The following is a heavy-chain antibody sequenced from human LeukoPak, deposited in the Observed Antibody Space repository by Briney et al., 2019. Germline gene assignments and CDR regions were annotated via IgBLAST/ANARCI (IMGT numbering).Heavy chain of an antibody. J-gene: IGHJ5*02. D-gene: IGHD5-18*01. CDR3: APRGDIEHSYGYGKWFDP. Sequence: KASETLSLTCAVYGGSFSGYYWSWIRQPPGKGLEWIGEINHSGSTNYNASLKSRVTASVDSSKNQFSLRLSSVTAADTAVYYCAPRGDIEHSYGYGKWFDPWGQGTRVTVSS. V-gene: IGHV4-34*01. CDR1: GGSFSGYY. CDR2: INHSGST.